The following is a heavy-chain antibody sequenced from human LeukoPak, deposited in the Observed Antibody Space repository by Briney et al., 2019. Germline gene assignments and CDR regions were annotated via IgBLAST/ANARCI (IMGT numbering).Heavy chain of an antibody. D-gene: IGHD2-21*02. CDR2: IIPIFGTA. CDR1: GGTFSSYA. J-gene: IGHJ4*02. CDR3: ARGGHIVVVTAILPNYYFDY. Sequence: SVKVSCKASGGTFSSYAISWVRQAPGQGLEWMGGIIPIFGTANYAQKFQGRVTITTDESTSTAYMQLSSLRSEDTAVYYCARGGHIVVVTAILPNYYFDYWGQGTLVTVSS. V-gene: IGHV1-69*05.